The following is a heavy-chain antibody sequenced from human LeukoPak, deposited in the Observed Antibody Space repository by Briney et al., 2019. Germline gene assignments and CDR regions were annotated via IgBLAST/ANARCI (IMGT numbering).Heavy chain of an antibody. CDR3: ARGVAVAGAYYYMDV. J-gene: IGHJ6*03. CDR1: GFTFSDYY. V-gene: IGHV3-11*04. Sequence: GGSLRLSCAASGFTFSDYYMSWIRQAPGKGLEWVSYISSSDNTIYYADSVKGRFTISRDNAKNSLYLQMNSLRAEDTALYYCARGVAVAGAYYYMDVWGKGTTVTGSS. D-gene: IGHD6-19*01. CDR2: ISSSDNTI.